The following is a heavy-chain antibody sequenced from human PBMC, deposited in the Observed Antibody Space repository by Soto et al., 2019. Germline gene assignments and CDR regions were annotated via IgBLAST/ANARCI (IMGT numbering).Heavy chain of an antibody. CDR1: GYTFTGYY. CDR2: INPNSGGT. D-gene: IGHD6-6*01. CDR3: AAARPDYYYYGMDV. V-gene: IGHV1-2*04. Sequence: QVQLVQSGAEVKKPGASVKVSCKASGYTFTGYYMHWVRQAPGQGLEWMGWINPNSGGTNYAQKFQCWFTMTRDTSISTAYMELSRLRSDDTAVYYCAAARPDYYYYGMDVWGQGTTVTVSS. J-gene: IGHJ6*02.